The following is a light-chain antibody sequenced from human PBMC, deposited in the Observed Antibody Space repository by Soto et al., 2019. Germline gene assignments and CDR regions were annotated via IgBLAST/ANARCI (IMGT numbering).Light chain of an antibody. CDR3: QQRRTWPLT. J-gene: IGKJ4*01. CDR1: QSVGTF. Sequence: EIVLTQSPATLSLSPGESATLSCRASQSVGTFLAWYQHKPGQAPRLLILDASTRATGVPPRFRGSKSGTDFTLTISRLEPEDFAVYYCQQRRTWPLTFGGGTKVDI. V-gene: IGKV3-11*01. CDR2: DAS.